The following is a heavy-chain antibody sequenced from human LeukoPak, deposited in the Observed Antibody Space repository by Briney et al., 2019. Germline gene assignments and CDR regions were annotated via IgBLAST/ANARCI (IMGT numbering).Heavy chain of an antibody. CDR3: AKWTNSYLDF. V-gene: IGHV3-30*01. CDR1: GFTFSGYA. D-gene: IGHD2-8*01. J-gene: IGHJ4*02. CDR2: ISHDESDT. Sequence: GRSLRLSCAASGFTFSGYALHWVRQAPGKGLEWVAVISHDESDTYYADSVKGRFTISRDSSKNTVDLQMHSLRGEDTAVYYCAKWTNSYLDFWGQGTLVTVSS.